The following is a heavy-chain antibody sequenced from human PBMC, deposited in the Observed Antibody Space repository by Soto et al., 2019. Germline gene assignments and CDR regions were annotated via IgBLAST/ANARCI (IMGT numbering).Heavy chain of an antibody. CDR3: ARDRYGDYVYFDY. V-gene: IGHV4-59*01. CDR1: GGSISSYY. J-gene: IGHJ4*02. CDR2: IYYSGST. Sequence: PSETLSLTCPVSGGSISSYYWSWIRQPPGKGLEWIGYIYYSGSTNYNPSLKSRVTISVDTSKNQFSLKLSSVTAADTAVYYCARDRYGDYVYFDYWGQGTLVTVSS. D-gene: IGHD4-17*01.